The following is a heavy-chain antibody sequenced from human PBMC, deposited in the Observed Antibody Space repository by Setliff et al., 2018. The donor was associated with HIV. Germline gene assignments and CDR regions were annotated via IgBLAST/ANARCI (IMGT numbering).Heavy chain of an antibody. CDR2: IDSSGTT. CDR1: GGSFGVYR. D-gene: IGHD3-10*01. J-gene: IGHJ5*02. V-gene: IGHV4-4*07. CDR3: ARDRHSSGLGSYGP. Sequence: SETLSLTCTISGGSFGVYRWSWIRQSAGRGLEWIGRIDSSGTTDYKPSLKGRVAISVDTSRNQFSLRVTSVTAADTAVYFCARDRHSSGLGSYGPWGPGIMVTVS.